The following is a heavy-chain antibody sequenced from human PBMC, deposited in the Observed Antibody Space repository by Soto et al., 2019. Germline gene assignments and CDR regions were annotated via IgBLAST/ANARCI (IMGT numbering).Heavy chain of an antibody. J-gene: IGHJ6*03. V-gene: IGHV4-39*01. Sequence: QLQLQESGPGLVKPSETLSLTCTVSGGSISSSSYYWGWIRQPPGKGLEWIGSIYYSGSTYYNPSLKSRVTISVDTSKNQFSLKLSSVTAADTAVYYCARGTDSSSWYKAGNYYYYMDVWGKGTTVTVSS. CDR3: ARGTDSSSWYKAGNYYYYMDV. CDR1: GGSISSSSYY. D-gene: IGHD6-13*01. CDR2: IYYSGST.